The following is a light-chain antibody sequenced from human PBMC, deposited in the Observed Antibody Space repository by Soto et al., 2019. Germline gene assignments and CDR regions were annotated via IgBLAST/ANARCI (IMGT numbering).Light chain of an antibody. CDR3: QHYNSYSEA. J-gene: IGKJ1*01. Sequence: DIQMIQSPSTLSASVGDRVSITCRASQSISSWLAWYQQKPGKAPKLQIYKASTLKSGVPSRFSGSGSGTEFTLTISSLQPDDFATYYCQHYNSYSEAFGQGPKVDIK. V-gene: IGKV1-5*03. CDR1: QSISSW. CDR2: KAS.